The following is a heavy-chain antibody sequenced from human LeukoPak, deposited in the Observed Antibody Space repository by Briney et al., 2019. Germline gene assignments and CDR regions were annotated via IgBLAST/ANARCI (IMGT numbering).Heavy chain of an antibody. D-gene: IGHD3-22*01. V-gene: IGHV4-59*08. CDR3: ARGPYSYDSSGAFDI. J-gene: IGHJ3*02. Sequence: SETLSLTCSVSGASISSHYWSWIRQPPGKGLEWIGYIYYSVRTNHNPSLKSRVTISVDMPNNQFSLKLSSVTAADTAVYFCARGPYSYDSSGAFDIWGQGTMVTVSS. CDR1: GASISSHY. CDR2: IYYSVRT.